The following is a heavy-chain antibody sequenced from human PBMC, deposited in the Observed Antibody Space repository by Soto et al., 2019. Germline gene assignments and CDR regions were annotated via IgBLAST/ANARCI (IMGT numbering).Heavy chain of an antibody. J-gene: IGHJ6*02. CDR1: GGSFSGYY. V-gene: IGHV4-34*01. D-gene: IGHD6-6*01. CDR2: INHSGST. CDR3: ARGLKTAYSSSSHYYYYYGMDV. Sequence: QVQLQQWGAGLLKPSETLSLTCAVYGGSFSGYYWSWIRQPPGKGLEWIGEINHSGSTNYNPSLKSRVTISVDTSKNQCSQKLSSVTAADTAMYYCARGLKTAYSSSSHYYYYYGMDVWGQGTTVTVSS.